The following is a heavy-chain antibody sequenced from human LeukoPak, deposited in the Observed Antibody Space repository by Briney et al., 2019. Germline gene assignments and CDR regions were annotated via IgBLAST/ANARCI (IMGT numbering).Heavy chain of an antibody. D-gene: IGHD4-23*01. Sequence: PSETLSLTCTVSGGSITSSGYYCGWIRQPPGKGLEWIASIHYSGITYYNPSLKSRVTISVDTSKNQFSLKLSSVTAADTAVYYCARYGGQSEFDYWGQGTLVTVSS. J-gene: IGHJ4*02. V-gene: IGHV4-39*01. CDR2: IHYSGIT. CDR1: GGSITSSGYY. CDR3: ARYGGQSEFDY.